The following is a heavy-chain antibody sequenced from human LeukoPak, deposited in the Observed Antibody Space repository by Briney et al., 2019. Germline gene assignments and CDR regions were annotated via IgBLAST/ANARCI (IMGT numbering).Heavy chain of an antibody. J-gene: IGHJ4*02. CDR3: ARANYYDSSGYFLGY. V-gene: IGHV1-2*02. CDR2: INPSSGGT. Sequence: ASVKVSSNGPRYSFTGYYVYWVRQAPGQGLEWMGWINPSSGGTNYAQNLQGRVTMTRDTSISTAYMELRSLRSDDAAVYYCARANYYDSSGYFLGYWGQGTLVTVSS. CDR1: RYSFTGYY. D-gene: IGHD3-22*01.